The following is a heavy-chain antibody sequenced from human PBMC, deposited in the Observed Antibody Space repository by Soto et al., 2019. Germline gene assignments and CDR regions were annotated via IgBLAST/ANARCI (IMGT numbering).Heavy chain of an antibody. D-gene: IGHD4-17*01. CDR1: GGTFSSYA. V-gene: IGHV1-69*13. J-gene: IGHJ4*02. Sequence: SVKVSCKASGGTFSSYAISWVRQPPGQGLEWMGGLIPIFGTANYAQKFQGRVTITADESTSTAYMELSSLRSEDTTVYYCARYHPNDYGDYAYFDYWGQGTLVTVSS. CDR2: LIPIFGTA. CDR3: ARYHPNDYGDYAYFDY.